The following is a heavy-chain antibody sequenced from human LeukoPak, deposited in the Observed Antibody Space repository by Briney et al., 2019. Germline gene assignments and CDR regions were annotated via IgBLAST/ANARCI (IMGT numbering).Heavy chain of an antibody. D-gene: IGHD3-3*01. Sequence: EASVKVSCKASGGTFSSYAISWVRQAPGQGLEWMGGIIPIFGTANYAQKFQGRVTITTDESTSTAYMELSSLRSEDTAVYYCACYYPIQPSLEWSSYYYYYYMDVWGKGTTVTVSS. CDR3: ACYYPIQPSLEWSSYYYYYYMDV. CDR1: GGTFSSYA. V-gene: IGHV1-69*05. J-gene: IGHJ6*03. CDR2: IIPIFGTA.